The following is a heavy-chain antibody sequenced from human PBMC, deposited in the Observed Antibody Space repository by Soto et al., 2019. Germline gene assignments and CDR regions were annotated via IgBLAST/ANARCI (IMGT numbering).Heavy chain of an antibody. CDR3: ARIRYCSSTSCYFLGRDDAFDI. Sequence: PSETLSLTCTVSGGSVSSGSYYWSWIRKPPGKGLEWIGYIYYSGSTNYNPSLKSRVTISVDTSKNQFSLKLSSVTAADTAVYYCARIRYCSSTSCYFLGRDDAFDIWGQGTMVTVSS. CDR2: IYYSGST. CDR1: GGSVSSGSYY. V-gene: IGHV4-61*01. J-gene: IGHJ3*02. D-gene: IGHD2-2*01.